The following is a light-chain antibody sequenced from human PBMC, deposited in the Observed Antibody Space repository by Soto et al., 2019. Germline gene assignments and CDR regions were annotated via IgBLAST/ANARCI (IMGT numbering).Light chain of an antibody. CDR1: SSDVGGYNY. CDR3: SSYTTIKTRQIV. V-gene: IGLV2-14*03. J-gene: IGLJ1*01. Sequence: QSALTQPASVSGSPGQSITISCTGTSSDVGGYNYVSWYQHHPGKAPKLIIYDVSNRPSGVSIRFSGSKSDNTASLTISGLQPEDEADYHCSSYTTIKTRQIVFGTGTKLTVL. CDR2: DVS.